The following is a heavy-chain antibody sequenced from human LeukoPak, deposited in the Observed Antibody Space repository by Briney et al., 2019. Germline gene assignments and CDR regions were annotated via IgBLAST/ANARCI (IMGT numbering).Heavy chain of an antibody. J-gene: IGHJ4*02. CDR1: GFTFSNYW. D-gene: IGHD3-22*01. CDR2: IYYTGST. Sequence: GSLRLSCAASGFTFSNYWMSWIRQPPGKGLEWIGYIYYTGSTNYNPSLKSRVSISVDTSKNQFSLKLSSVTAADTAVYYCARHGGYHSPIDYWGQGTLVTVSS. V-gene: IGHV4-59*08. CDR3: ARHGGYHSPIDY.